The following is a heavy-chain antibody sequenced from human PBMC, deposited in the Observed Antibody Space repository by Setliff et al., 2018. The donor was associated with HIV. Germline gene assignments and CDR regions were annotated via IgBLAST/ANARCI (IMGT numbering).Heavy chain of an antibody. Sequence: SETLSLTCTVSGGSIGSYYWSWIRQPPGKGLEWIGYIYYSGSTNYNHSLKSRVTISVDTSKNQFSLKLNSVTAADTAVYYCARSPPTTFWSGYTYYYYMDVWGKGTTVTVSS. CDR2: IYYSGST. CDR1: GGSIGSYY. CDR3: ARSPPTTFWSGYTYYYYMDV. V-gene: IGHV4-59*01. J-gene: IGHJ6*03. D-gene: IGHD3-3*01.